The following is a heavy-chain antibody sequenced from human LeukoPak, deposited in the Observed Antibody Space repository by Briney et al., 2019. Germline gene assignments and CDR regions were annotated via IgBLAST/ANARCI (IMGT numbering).Heavy chain of an antibody. CDR3: TTELYCGGDCYPGA. CDR2: IKTKSEDGTI. CDR1: GYTFSNAW. J-gene: IGHJ5*02. V-gene: IGHV3-15*01. D-gene: IGHD2-21*02. Sequence: GGSLRLSCAASGYTFSNAWMSWIRQAPGKGLEWVGLIKTKSEDGTIDYAAPVRGRFTISRDDSKNTLYLQMNSLKTDDTAVYYCTTELYCGGDCYPGAWGQGTLVTVSS.